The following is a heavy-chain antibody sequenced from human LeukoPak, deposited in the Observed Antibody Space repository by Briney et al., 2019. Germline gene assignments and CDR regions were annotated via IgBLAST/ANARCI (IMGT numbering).Heavy chain of an antibody. CDR2: VSVHSGYT. D-gene: IGHD3-3*01. V-gene: IGHV1-18*01. J-gene: IGHJ5*02. CDR1: SDNLGTYG. CDR3: ARDAAMTISVNWFDP. Sequence: ASVKVSCKPSSDNLGTYGVSWLRQAPGQGLEWMGWVSVHSGYTKYSQKVQGRVTMTTDRSTSTVYMELKSLRSDDTAVYYCARDAAMTISVNWFDPWGQGTLVTVSS.